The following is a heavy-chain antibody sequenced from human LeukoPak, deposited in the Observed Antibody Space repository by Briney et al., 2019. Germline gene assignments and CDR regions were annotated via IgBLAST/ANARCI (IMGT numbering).Heavy chain of an antibody. D-gene: IGHD2-21*02. CDR1: GGSFSGYY. J-gene: IGHJ3*02. CDR3: AATHIVVVTGGAFDI. Sequence: SETLSLTCAVYGGSFSGYYWSWIRQPPGKGLEWIGEINHSGSTNYNPSLKSRVTISVDTSKNQFSLKLSSVTAADTAVYYCAATHIVVVTGGAFDIWGQGTMVTVSS. CDR2: INHSGST. V-gene: IGHV4-34*01.